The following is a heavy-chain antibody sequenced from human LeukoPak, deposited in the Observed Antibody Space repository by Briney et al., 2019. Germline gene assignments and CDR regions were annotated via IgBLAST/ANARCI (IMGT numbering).Heavy chain of an antibody. CDR3: ARIREEFITSYYYGLDV. D-gene: IGHD3-10*01. V-gene: IGHV4-4*02. CDR1: GGSISSSNW. Sequence: SGTLSLTCAVSGGSISSSNWWSWVRQPPGKGLGWVGEIYFSGGPNYNPSLKSRVTISVDKSKNQFPLKLSSVTAADTAVYYCARIREEFITSYYYGLDVWGQGTTVTVSS. J-gene: IGHJ6*02. CDR2: IYFSGGP.